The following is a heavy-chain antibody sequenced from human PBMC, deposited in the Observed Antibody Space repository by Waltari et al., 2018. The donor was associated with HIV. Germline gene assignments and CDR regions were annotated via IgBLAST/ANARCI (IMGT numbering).Heavy chain of an antibody. CDR2: INTDTVNP. V-gene: IGHV7-4-1*02. Sequence: QVQLVQSGSELKKPGASVRVSCKASGYSITSNAINWVRQAPGQGLEWMGWINTDTVNPTYAPGFTGRFVFSVDSTVRTAYLQISSLMVDDTAVYYCARTLVSSGLVRFDPWGQGTLVTVSS. J-gene: IGHJ5*02. D-gene: IGHD6-6*01. CDR1: GYSITSNA. CDR3: ARTLVSSGLVRFDP.